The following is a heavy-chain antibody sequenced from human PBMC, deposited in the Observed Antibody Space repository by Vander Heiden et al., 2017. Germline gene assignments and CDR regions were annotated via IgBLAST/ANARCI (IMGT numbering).Heavy chain of an antibody. CDR1: GGSFSGYY. J-gene: IGHJ4*02. V-gene: IGHV4-34*01. D-gene: IGHD3-16*02. CDR3: ARGKRVSTCGGVIVLDY. CDR2: INHSGST. Sequence: QVQLQQWGAGLLKPSETLSLTCAVYGGSFSGYYWSWIRQPPGKGLEWIGEINHSGSTNYNPSLKSRVTISVDTSKNQFSLKLSSVTAAETAVYYCARGKRVSTCGGVIVLDYWGQGTLVTVSS.